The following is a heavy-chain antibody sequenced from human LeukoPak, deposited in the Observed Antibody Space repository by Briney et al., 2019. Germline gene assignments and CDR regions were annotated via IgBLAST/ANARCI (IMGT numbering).Heavy chain of an antibody. V-gene: IGHV3-66*01. J-gene: IGHJ5*02. CDR1: GLTVANNY. CDR3: VPPAWFGEPS. CDR2: VNTDTRS. D-gene: IGHD3-10*01. Sequence: PGGSLRLSGVVSGLTVANNYMSGFGQAQGKGREWVAGVNTDTRSYHADAVKDRFIISRDSSRNTLYLQMHTLRAEDTAVYYCVPPAWFGEPSWGQGTLVIVSS.